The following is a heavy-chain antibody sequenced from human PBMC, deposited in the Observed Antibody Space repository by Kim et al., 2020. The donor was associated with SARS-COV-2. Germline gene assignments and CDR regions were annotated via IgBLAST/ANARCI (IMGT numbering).Heavy chain of an antibody. V-gene: IGHV6-1*01. CDR2: TYYRSKWYN. CDR3: ARDQRYSSSWYSEFDYYYYGMDV. CDR1: GDSVSSNSAA. J-gene: IGHJ6*02. Sequence: SQTLSLTCAISGDSVSSNSAAWNWIRQSPSRGLEWLGRTYYRSKWYNDYAVSVKSRITINPDTSKNQFSLQLNSVTPEDTAVYYCARDQRYSSSWYSEFDYYYYGMDVCGPGTTVTVSS. D-gene: IGHD6-13*01.